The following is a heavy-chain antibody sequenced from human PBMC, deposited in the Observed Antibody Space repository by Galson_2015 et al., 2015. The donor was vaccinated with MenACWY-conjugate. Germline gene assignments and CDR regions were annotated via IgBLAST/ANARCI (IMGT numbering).Heavy chain of an antibody. CDR3: ARRRDDSSGYYFDY. D-gene: IGHD3-22*01. Sequence: QSGAEVKKPGESLQIACKASGYSFTNYWIAWVRQMPGKGLEWMGIIYPGDSDTRYSPSFQGQVTISADKSISTAYLHWSSLKASDTAMYYCARRRDDSSGYYFDYWGPGTLVTVSS. CDR2: IYPGDSDT. J-gene: IGHJ4*02. V-gene: IGHV5-51*01. CDR1: GYSFTNYW.